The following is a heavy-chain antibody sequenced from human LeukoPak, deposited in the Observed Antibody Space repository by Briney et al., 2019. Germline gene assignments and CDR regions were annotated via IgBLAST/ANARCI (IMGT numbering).Heavy chain of an antibody. Sequence: SETLSLTCTVSGGSISSSSYYWGWVRQPPGKGLEWLESIYYSGSTYYNPSLKSRVTISVDTSKNQFSLKLSSVTAADTAVYYCATPTAPILTDLDRDYWGQGTLVTVSS. V-gene: IGHV4-39*01. CDR1: GGSISSSSYY. CDR3: ATPTAPILTDLDRDY. CDR2: IYYSGST. D-gene: IGHD3-9*01. J-gene: IGHJ4*02.